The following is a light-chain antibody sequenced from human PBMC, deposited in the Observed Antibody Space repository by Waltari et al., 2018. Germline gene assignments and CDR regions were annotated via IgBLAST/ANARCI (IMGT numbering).Light chain of an antibody. V-gene: IGKV3-20*01. CDR2: GAS. Sequence: IVLTQSPGTLSLSPGERATLSCRASQSVSRSLAWYQQKPGPAPKHPIPGASTNATGIPDRFTGSGSGTDFSLTISSLEPEDFAIYFCQHYVRLPATFDQGTKVEIK. CDR3: QHYVRLPAT. CDR1: QSVSRS. J-gene: IGKJ1*01.